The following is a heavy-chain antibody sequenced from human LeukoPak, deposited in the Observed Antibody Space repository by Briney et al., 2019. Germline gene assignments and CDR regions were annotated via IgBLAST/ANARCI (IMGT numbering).Heavy chain of an antibody. Sequence: GGTLRLSCAASGFTFSSYAMSWVRQAPGKGLEWVSGLSGSDGSTYYADSVKGRFTISRDNSKNTLYLQMNSLRAEDTAVYYCAKDRCSNGVGCYYYYMDVWGKGTTVTISS. V-gene: IGHV3-23*01. CDR1: GFTFSSYA. CDR2: LSGSDGST. D-gene: IGHD2-8*01. CDR3: AKDRCSNGVGCYYYYMDV. J-gene: IGHJ6*03.